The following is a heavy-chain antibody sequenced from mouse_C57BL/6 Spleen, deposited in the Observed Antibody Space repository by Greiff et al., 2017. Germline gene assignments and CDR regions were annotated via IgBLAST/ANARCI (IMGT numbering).Heavy chain of an antibody. Sequence: EVQGVESGGGLVQPGGSMKLSCVASGFTFSNYWMNWVRQSPEKGLEWVAQIRLKSDNYATHYAETVKGRFTISRDDSKSSVYLQMNNLRAEDTGIYYCTGGRLRSFDYWGQGTTLTVSS. J-gene: IGHJ2*01. CDR2: IRLKSDNYAT. V-gene: IGHV6-3*01. D-gene: IGHD2-2*01. CDR3: TGGRLRSFDY. CDR1: GFTFSNYW.